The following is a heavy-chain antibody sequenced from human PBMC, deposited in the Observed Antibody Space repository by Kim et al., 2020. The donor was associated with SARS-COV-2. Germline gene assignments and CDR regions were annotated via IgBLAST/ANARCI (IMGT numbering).Heavy chain of an antibody. J-gene: IGHJ4*02. Sequence: AQGFTGRFVFSLDTSVSTAYLQISSLKAEDTAVYYCARTPNYAAAGTIDYWGQGTLVTVSS. CDR3: ARTPNYAAAGTIDY. D-gene: IGHD6-13*01. V-gene: IGHV7-4-1*02.